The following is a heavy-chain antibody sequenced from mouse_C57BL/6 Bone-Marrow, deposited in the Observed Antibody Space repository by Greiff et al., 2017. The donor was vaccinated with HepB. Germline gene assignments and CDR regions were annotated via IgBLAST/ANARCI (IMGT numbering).Heavy chain of an antibody. D-gene: IGHD1-1*01. CDR1: GFTFSSYA. J-gene: IGHJ1*03. CDR3: ARDLTTVVARYFDV. Sequence: EVKLVESGGGLVKPGGSLKLSCAASGFTFSSYAMSWVHQTPEKRLEWVATISDGGSYTYYPDNVKGRFTISRDNAKNNLYLQMSHLKSEDTAMYYCARDLTTVVARYFDVWGTGTTVTVSS. V-gene: IGHV5-4*01. CDR2: ISDGGSYT.